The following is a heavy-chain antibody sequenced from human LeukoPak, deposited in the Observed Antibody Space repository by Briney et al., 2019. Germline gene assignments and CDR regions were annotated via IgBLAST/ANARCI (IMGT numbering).Heavy chain of an antibody. CDR2: INPNSGGT. V-gene: IGHV1-2*02. D-gene: IGHD3-10*01. CDR3: ARAPPDYYGSGSYYLGHDY. J-gene: IGHJ4*02. Sequence: GASVKVSCKASGYTFTSYGISWVRQAPGQGLEWMGWINPNSGGTNYAQKFQGRVTMARDTSISTAYMELSRLRSDDTAVYYCARAPPDYYGSGSYYLGHDYWGQGTLVTVSS. CDR1: GYTFTSYG.